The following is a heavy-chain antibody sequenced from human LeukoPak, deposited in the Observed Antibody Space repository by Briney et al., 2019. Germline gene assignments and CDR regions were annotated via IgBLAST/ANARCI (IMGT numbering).Heavy chain of an antibody. Sequence: GESLKISCKGSGYSFTSYWIGWVRQMPGKGLEWMGIIYPGDYETRYNPPFQGQVTISADKSISTAYLQWSSLKASDTGMYYCARGLPALDYWGQGSLVTVSS. V-gene: IGHV5-51*01. CDR1: GYSFTSYW. J-gene: IGHJ4*02. CDR3: ARGLPALDY. CDR2: IYPGDYET.